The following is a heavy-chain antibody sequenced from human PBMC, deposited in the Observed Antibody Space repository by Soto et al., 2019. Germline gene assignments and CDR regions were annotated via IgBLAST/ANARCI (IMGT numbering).Heavy chain of an antibody. V-gene: IGHV3-13*01. CDR2: IESDGDA. Sequence: EVQLVASGGGLVQPGGSLRLSCTASGFTFSSHDMHWVRQVTGTGLEWVSGIESDGDAKYLASVTGRFSISRENANNSLHLQMNSLRAEDTAVYYGARGGIEGVPWNLFDTWGKGTLVTVSS. J-gene: IGHJ5*02. CDR3: ARGGIEGVPWNLFDT. CDR1: GFTFSSHD. D-gene: IGHD3-16*01.